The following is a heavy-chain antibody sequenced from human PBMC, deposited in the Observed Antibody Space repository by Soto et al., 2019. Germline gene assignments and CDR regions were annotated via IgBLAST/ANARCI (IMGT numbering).Heavy chain of an antibody. D-gene: IGHD1-7*01. J-gene: IGHJ3*01. Sequence: SETLSLTCTVSGGSISSYYWSWIRQPPGKGLEWIGYIYYSGSTNYNPSLKSRVTISVDTSKNQFSLKLSSVTAADTAVYSCARWELRIRNAFDLWGQGTMVTV. CDR1: GGSISSYY. CDR2: IYYSGST. V-gene: IGHV4-59*08. CDR3: ARWELRIRNAFDL.